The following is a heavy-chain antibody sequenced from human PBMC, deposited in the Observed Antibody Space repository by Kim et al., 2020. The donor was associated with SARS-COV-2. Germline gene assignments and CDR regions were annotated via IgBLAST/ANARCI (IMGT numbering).Heavy chain of an antibody. J-gene: IGHJ4*02. CDR2: VKSDGSES. D-gene: IGHD5-12*01. V-gene: IGHV3-74*01. CDR3: TRLYDGRSGFDY. Sequence: GGSLRLSCAVSGFTFSTYWMHWVRQAPGKGLVWVSRVKSDGSESDYGDSVNGRFSISRDNAKSTLYLQMNSLRGEDTAVYYCTRLYDGRSGFDYWGQGTLVTVSS. CDR1: GFTFSTYW.